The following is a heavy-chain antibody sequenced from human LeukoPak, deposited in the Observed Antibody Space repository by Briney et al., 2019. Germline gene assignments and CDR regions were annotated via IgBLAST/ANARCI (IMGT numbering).Heavy chain of an antibody. J-gene: IGHJ4*02. CDR2: INTDGSSK. CDR1: GFTFSSYW. CDR3: ARDQDDYGGNSPLGY. D-gene: IGHD4-23*01. Sequence: GGSLRLSCAASGFTFSSYWMHWVRQAPGKGLVWVSRINTDGSSKSYADSVKGRFTISRDNAKNTLYLQMNSLRAEDTAVYYCARDQDDYGGNSPLGYWGQGTLSPSPQ. V-gene: IGHV3-74*01.